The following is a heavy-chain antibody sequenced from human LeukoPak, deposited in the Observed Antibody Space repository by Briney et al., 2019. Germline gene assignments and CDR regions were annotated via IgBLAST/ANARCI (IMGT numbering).Heavy chain of an antibody. D-gene: IGHD3-10*01. J-gene: IGHJ3*02. CDR1: GFSFSTYS. Sequence: PGGSLRLSCAASGFSFSTYSMNWVRQAPGKGLEWVSSISTTSSHIYYPDSMKGRFTISRDNAKDSLYVQMNNPGAEDTAVYYWARESIIVERWDVFDIWGQGTMVTVSS. CDR3: ARESIIVERWDVFDI. V-gene: IGHV3-21*01. CDR2: ISTTSSHI.